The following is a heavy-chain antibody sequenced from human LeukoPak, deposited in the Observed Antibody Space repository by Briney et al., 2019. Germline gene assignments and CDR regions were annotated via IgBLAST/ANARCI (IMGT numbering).Heavy chain of an antibody. J-gene: IGHJ4*02. V-gene: IGHV3-21*01. D-gene: IGHD3-22*01. Sequence: GGSLRLSCAASGFTFSSDSMNWVRQAPGKGLEWVSSISSSSNYICYTDSVKGRFTISRDNAKNSLYLQMNSLRAEDTAVYYCARGYYYDSSGYYYFDYWGQGTLVTVSS. CDR3: ARGYYYDSSGYYYFDY. CDR2: ISSSSNYI. CDR1: GFTFSSDS.